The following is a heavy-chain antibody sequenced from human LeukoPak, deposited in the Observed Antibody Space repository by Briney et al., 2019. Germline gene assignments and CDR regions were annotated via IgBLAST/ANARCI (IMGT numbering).Heavy chain of an antibody. D-gene: IGHD3-16*01. J-gene: IGHJ1*01. Sequence: AASVKVSCKASGYTFSSYGISWVRQAPGQGLEWMGWISAYSGNTHYAQKFQGRVTMTTDTSTTTAYMELRGLRSDDTAVYYCARHRGRDYGVYFQHWGQGTLVTVSS. CDR1: GYTFSSYG. CDR2: ISAYSGNT. CDR3: ARHRGRDYGVYFQH. V-gene: IGHV1-18*01.